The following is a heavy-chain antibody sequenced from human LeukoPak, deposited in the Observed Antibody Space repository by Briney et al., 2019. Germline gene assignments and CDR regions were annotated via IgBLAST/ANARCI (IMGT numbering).Heavy chain of an antibody. J-gene: IGHJ5*01. V-gene: IGHV5-51*01. Sequence: GESLKISCEAPGYTFTNYWIAWMRQMPGKGLEWMGSVYPGDSDVTYRPSFIGRVTLSDDKSISIVHLQWSSLEASDTAIYYCARRSGTFSKAYDSWGQGTLVTVSS. CDR1: GYTFTNYW. CDR3: ARRSGTFSKAYDS. D-gene: IGHD1-26*01. CDR2: VYPGDSDV.